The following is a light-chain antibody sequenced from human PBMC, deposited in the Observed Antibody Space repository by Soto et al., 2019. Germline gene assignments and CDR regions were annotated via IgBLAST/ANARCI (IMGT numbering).Light chain of an antibody. J-gene: IGKJ5*01. V-gene: IGKV2-30*02. CDR2: KVS. Sequence: DVVMTQSPLSLPVTLGHPASISCRSNQSLVHSDGIAYFSWVQQRQGRSPRRLIYKVSNRDSGVPARFSGSGSGTDFALKISRVEAEDVGVYYCMQGTHWPITFGQGTRLEIK. CDR1: QSLVHSDGIAY. CDR3: MQGTHWPIT.